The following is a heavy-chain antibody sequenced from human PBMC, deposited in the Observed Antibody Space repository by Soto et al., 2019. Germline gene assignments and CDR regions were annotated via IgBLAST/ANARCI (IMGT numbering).Heavy chain of an antibody. J-gene: IGHJ4*02. Sequence: GGSLRLSCAASGFTFSSYAMSWVRQAPGKGLEWVSVISGSDDSTYYADSVKGRFTISRDNSKNTLYLQMNSLRAEDTAVYYCAKRSRSSPLDYWGQGTLVTVYS. CDR1: GFTFSSYA. D-gene: IGHD6-6*01. CDR3: AKRSRSSPLDY. V-gene: IGHV3-23*01. CDR2: ISGSDDST.